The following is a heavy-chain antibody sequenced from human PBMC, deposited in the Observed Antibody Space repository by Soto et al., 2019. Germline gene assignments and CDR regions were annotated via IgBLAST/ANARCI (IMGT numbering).Heavy chain of an antibody. D-gene: IGHD6-6*01. CDR2: INPNSGGT. CDR3: AREYSSSSFPYYYYGMDV. Sequence: ASVKVSCKASGYTFTGYYMHWVRQAPGQGLEWTGWINPNSGGTNYAQKFQGWVTMTRDTSISTAYMELSRLRSDDTAVYYCAREYSSSSFPYYYYGMDVWGQGTTVTVSS. J-gene: IGHJ6*02. CDR1: GYTFTGYY. V-gene: IGHV1-2*04.